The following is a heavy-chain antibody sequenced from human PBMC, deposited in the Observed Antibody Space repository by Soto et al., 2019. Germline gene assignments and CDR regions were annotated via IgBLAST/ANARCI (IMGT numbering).Heavy chain of an antibody. Sequence: GGSLRLSCAASGFTVSSNYMSWVRQAPGKGLEWVSVIYSGGSTYYADSVKGRFTISRDNSKNTLYLQMNSLRAEDTAVYYCARALDYGDYYFDYWGQGTLVTVFS. CDR2: IYSGGST. V-gene: IGHV3-53*01. CDR1: GFTVSSNY. D-gene: IGHD4-17*01. CDR3: ARALDYGDYYFDY. J-gene: IGHJ4*02.